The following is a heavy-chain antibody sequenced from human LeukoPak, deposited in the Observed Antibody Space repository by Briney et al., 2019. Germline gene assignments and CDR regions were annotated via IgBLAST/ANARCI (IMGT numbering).Heavy chain of an antibody. CDR3: ARAVLFTYYGSGSYPNGPGSYFDY. J-gene: IGHJ4*02. Sequence: SVKVSCKASGGTFSSYAISWVRQAPGQGLEWMGGIIPIFGTANYAQKFQGRVTITADESTSTAYMELSSLRSEDTAVYYCARAVLFTYYGSGSYPNGPGSYFDYWGQGTLVTVSS. CDR1: GGTFSSYA. V-gene: IGHV1-69*01. D-gene: IGHD3-10*01. CDR2: IIPIFGTA.